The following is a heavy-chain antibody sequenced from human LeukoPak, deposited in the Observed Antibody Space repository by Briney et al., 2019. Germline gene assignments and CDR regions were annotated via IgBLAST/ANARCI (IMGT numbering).Heavy chain of an antibody. D-gene: IGHD6-19*01. CDR1: GFTFSSYG. J-gene: IGHJ3*02. CDR3: ARDPGEQWLIADSRIGAFDI. Sequence: GRSLRLSCAAPGFTFSSYGMHWVRQAPGKGLEWVAVIWYDGSNKYYADSVKGRFTISRDNSKNTLYLQMHSLRAEDTAVYYCARDPGEQWLIADSRIGAFDIWGQGTMVTVSS. V-gene: IGHV3-33*01. CDR2: IWYDGSNK.